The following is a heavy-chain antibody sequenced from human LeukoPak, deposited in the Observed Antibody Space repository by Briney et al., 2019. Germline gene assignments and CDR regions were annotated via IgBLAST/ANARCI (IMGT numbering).Heavy chain of an antibody. D-gene: IGHD2-15*01. Sequence: ASVKVSCKASGGTFSSYAISWVRQAPGQGLEWMGRIIPIFGIANCAQKFQGRVTITADKSTSTAYMELSSLRSEDTAVYYCARDRSGYCSGGSCYSSTIPFDYWGQGTLVTVSS. CDR3: ARDRSGYCSGGSCYSSTIPFDY. V-gene: IGHV1-69*04. CDR1: GGTFSSYA. J-gene: IGHJ4*02. CDR2: IIPIFGIA.